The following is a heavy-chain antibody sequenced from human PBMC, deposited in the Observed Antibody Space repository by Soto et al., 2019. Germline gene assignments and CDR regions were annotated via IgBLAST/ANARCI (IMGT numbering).Heavy chain of an antibody. CDR2: VSSAGSNT. Sequence: QVHLVESGGGVVQPGRTLRLSCAASGFIFSDYALKWVPQAPGKGLEWVAAVSSAGSNTFYADSVKGRFSISRDNSKNMLHRQTNSLPPQDTAVCYCAGIMGATPDLGEGTLVTFSS. CDR1: GFIFSDYA. V-gene: IGHV3-30-3*01. J-gene: IGHJ4*02. CDR3: AGIMGATPD. D-gene: IGHD1-26*01.